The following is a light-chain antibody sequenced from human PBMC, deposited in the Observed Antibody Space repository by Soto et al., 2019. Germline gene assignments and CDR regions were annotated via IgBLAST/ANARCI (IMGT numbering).Light chain of an antibody. CDR3: QSYDSSLSGYV. Sequence: QSVLTQPLSASASPGQRVTISCSGGSSNIGSNTVAWYQHLPGTAPPRLIFTAGQRPSGVPDRFSGSKSGTSVSLAITGLQAEDEADYYCQSYDSSLSGYVFGTGTKLTVL. CDR1: SSNIGSNT. V-gene: IGLV1-44*01. CDR2: TAG. J-gene: IGLJ1*01.